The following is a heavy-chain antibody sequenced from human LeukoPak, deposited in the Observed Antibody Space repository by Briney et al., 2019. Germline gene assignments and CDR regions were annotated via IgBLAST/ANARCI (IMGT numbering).Heavy chain of an antibody. CDR1: GGSFSGYY. CDR3: AKWEEALRAFDV. D-gene: IGHD3-3*02. Sequence: SETLSLTCAVYGGSFSGYYWSWIRQPPGKSLEWIGYTHHSGKTYYNPSLKSRVSTSVDTSKNQFSLKLSFVTAADTAIYYCAKWEEALRAFDVWGQGTMVTVSS. CDR2: THHSGKT. V-gene: IGHV4-4*09. J-gene: IGHJ3*01.